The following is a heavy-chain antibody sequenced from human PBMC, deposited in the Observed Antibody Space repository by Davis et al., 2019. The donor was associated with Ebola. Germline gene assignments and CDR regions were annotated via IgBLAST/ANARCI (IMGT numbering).Heavy chain of an antibody. J-gene: IGHJ6*02. CDR2: ISSSSSYI. CDR1: GFTVSGSY. CDR3: AREIANGHHGMDV. D-gene: IGHD2-8*01. V-gene: IGHV3-21*04. Sequence: GESLKISCAASGFTVSGSYMNWVRQAPGKGLEWVSSISSSSSYIYYADSVKGRFTISRDNAKNSLYLHLHSVRAEDTAIYYCAREIANGHHGMDVWGQGTTITVSS.